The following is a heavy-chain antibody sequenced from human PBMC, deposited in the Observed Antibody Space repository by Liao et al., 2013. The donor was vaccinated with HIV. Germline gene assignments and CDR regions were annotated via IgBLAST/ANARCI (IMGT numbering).Heavy chain of an antibody. V-gene: IGHV4-61*02. CDR3: ARDAYFDWDNWFDP. J-gene: IGHJ5*02. D-gene: IGHD3-9*01. Sequence: QVQLQESGPGLVKPSQTLSLTCTVSGDSISSGSYYWSWIRQPAGKGLEWIGRIHTSGRTNYNPSLKSRVTISLDTSKNQFSLKLSSVTAADTAVYYCARDAYFDWDNWFDPWGQGTLVTVSS. CDR1: GDSISSGSYY. CDR2: IHTSGRT.